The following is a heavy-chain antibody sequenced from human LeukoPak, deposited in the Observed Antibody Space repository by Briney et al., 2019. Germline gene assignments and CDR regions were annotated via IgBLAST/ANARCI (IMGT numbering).Heavy chain of an antibody. D-gene: IGHD1-26*01. J-gene: IGHJ3*02. CDR3: ARKGSGSYDDAFDI. CDR2: ISAYNGNT. V-gene: IGHV1-18*01. Sequence: ASVKVSCKASGYTFTSYGISWVRQAPGQGLEWMGWISAYNGNTNYAQKLQGRVTMTTDTSTSTAYMEPRSLRSDDTAVYYCARKGSGSYDDAFDIWGQGTMVTVSS. CDR1: GYTFTSYG.